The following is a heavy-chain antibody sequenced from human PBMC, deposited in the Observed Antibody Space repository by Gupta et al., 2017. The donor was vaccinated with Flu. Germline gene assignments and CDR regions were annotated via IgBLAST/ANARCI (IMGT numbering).Heavy chain of an antibody. CDR3: AKDPQGYCSSTSCYWGLYFDY. J-gene: IGHJ4*02. V-gene: IGHV3-30*18. CDR1: GFTFSSYG. D-gene: IGHD2-2*01. Sequence: QVQLVESGGGVVQPGRSLRLSCAASGFTFSSYGMHWVRQAPGKGLEWVAVISYDGSNKYYADSVKGRFTISRDNSKNTLYLQMNSLRAEDTAVYYCAKDPQGYCSSTSCYWGLYFDYWGQGTLVTVSS. CDR2: ISYDGSNK.